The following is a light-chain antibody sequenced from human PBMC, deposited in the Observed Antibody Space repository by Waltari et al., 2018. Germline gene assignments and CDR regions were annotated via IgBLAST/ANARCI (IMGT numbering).Light chain of an antibody. CDR1: SSDVGGYNY. Sequence: QSALTQPPSASGSPGQSVTISCTGTSSDVGGYNYVSWYQQYPGRAPKLMIYEVTKRPSGVPVRFSGSKSGNTASLTVSGLQADDEADYYCSSYAGSNNYWVFGGGTTLTVL. CDR2: EVT. V-gene: IGLV2-8*01. CDR3: SSYAGSNNYWV. J-gene: IGLJ3*02.